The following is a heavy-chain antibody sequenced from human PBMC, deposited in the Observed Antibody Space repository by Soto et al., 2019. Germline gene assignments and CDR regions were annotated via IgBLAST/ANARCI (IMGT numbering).Heavy chain of an antibody. CDR1: GFTFSSYS. CDR2: ISSSSGAI. V-gene: IGHV3-48*01. Sequence: PGGSLRLSCAASGFTFSSYSMNWVRQAPGKGLEWVSYISSSSGAIYYADSVKGRFTISRDNAKNSLYLQMNSLRAEDTAVYYCARGVDSWGQGTLVTVSS. J-gene: IGHJ4*02. CDR3: ARGVDS.